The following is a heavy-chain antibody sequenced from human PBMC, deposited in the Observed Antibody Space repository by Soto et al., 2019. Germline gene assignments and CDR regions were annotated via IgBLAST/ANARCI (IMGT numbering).Heavy chain of an antibody. J-gene: IGHJ6*02. CDR1: GGSFSGYY. V-gene: IGHV4-34*01. CDR2: INHSGST. Sequence: PSETLSLTCAVYGGSFSGYYWSWIRQPPGKGLEWIGEINHSGSTNYNPSLKSRVTISVDTSKNQFSLKLSSVTAADTAVFYCAGRSGAVAGTPYYYGMDVWGQGTTVTVSS. CDR3: AGRSGAVAGTPYYYGMDV. D-gene: IGHD6-19*01.